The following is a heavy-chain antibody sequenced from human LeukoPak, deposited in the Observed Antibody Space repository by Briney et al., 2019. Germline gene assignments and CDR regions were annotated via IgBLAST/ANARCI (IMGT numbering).Heavy chain of an antibody. D-gene: IGHD5-18*01. Sequence: SSETLSLTCDVSGGSISSTNWWSWVRQPPGQGLEWIGEISLTGETNYNPSLNGRVTISVDKSKNQFSLKLSSVTAADTAVYYCAREQLWLLYWYFDLWGRGTLVTVSS. CDR1: GGSISSTNW. CDR3: AREQLWLLYWYFDL. CDR2: ISLTGET. J-gene: IGHJ2*01. V-gene: IGHV4-4*02.